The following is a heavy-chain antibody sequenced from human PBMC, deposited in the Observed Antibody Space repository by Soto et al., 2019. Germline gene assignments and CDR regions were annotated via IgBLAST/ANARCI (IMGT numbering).Heavy chain of an antibody. CDR1: SGSISSSNW. V-gene: IGHV4-4*02. Sequence: SETLSLTCAVSSGSISSSNWWSWVRQPPGKGLEWIGEIYHSGSTNYNPSLKSRVTISVDKSKNQFSLKLSSVTAADTAVYYCARQYDELYYFDYWGQGTLVTVSS. J-gene: IGHJ4*02. CDR3: ARQYDELYYFDY. D-gene: IGHD1-1*01. CDR2: IYHSGST.